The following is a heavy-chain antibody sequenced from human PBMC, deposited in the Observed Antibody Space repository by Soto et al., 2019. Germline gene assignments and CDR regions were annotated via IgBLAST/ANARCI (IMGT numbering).Heavy chain of an antibody. J-gene: IGHJ6*02. D-gene: IGHD1-26*01. Sequence: QVQLVQSGAEVKKPGSSVRVSCKASGTIFSSYTIIWVRQATGQGLEWMGRIIPILGATNSAQKFQSRVRLTADKSTNTAYMELNSLSWEDTALYYCARGLGSRMDGLGQVTTVTVSS. CDR1: GTIFSSYT. CDR2: IIPILGAT. CDR3: ARGLGSRMDG. V-gene: IGHV1-69*08.